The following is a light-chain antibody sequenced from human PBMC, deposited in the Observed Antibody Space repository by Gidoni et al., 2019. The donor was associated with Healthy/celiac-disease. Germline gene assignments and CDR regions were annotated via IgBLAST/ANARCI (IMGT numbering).Light chain of an antibody. Sequence: EIVLTQSPATLSLSPGERATLSCRASQSVSSYLAWYQQKPGQAPRLLIYDASNRATGISARFSGSGSGTDFTLTISSLEPEDFAVYYCQQRWTFGPGTKVDIK. J-gene: IGKJ3*01. CDR3: QQRWT. V-gene: IGKV3-11*01. CDR1: QSVSSY. CDR2: DAS.